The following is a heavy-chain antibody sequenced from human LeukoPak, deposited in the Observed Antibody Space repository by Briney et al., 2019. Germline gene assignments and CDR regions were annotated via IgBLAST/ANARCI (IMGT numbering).Heavy chain of an antibody. Sequence: GGSLRLSCAASGFTFSSYWMNWVRQAPGKGLEWVANIKQDGSEKYYVDSVKGRFTISRDNAKNSLYLQMNSLRAEDTAVYFCAGGSGFLFDSRGQGTLVTVSS. J-gene: IGHJ4*02. D-gene: IGHD6-19*01. V-gene: IGHV3-7*01. CDR2: IKQDGSEK. CDR3: AGGSGFLFDS. CDR1: GFTFSSYW.